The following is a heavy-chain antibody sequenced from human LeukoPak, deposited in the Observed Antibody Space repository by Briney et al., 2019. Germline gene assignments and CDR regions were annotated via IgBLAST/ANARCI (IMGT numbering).Heavy chain of an antibody. Sequence: PGESLKISCKGSGYSFTSYWIGWVRQMPGKGLEWMGIIYPGDSDTRYSPSFQGQVTFSADKSISTAYLQWSSLKASDTAMYYCARRRGYSYGYLGGIAFDIWGQGTMVTVSS. J-gene: IGHJ3*02. CDR3: ARRRGYSYGYLGGIAFDI. CDR1: GYSFTSYW. D-gene: IGHD5-18*01. V-gene: IGHV5-51*01. CDR2: IYPGDSDT.